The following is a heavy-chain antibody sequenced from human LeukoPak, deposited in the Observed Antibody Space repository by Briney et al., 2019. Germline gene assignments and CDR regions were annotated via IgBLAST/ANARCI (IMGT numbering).Heavy chain of an antibody. J-gene: IGHJ4*02. Sequence: ASVTVSCKASGGTFSSYAISWVRQAPGQGLEWMGGIIPIFGTANYAQKFQGRVTITADKSTSTAYMGLSSLRSEDTAVYYCARGRGYSYGYFAWWGQGTLVTVSS. CDR2: IIPIFGTA. CDR3: ARGRGYSYGYFAW. D-gene: IGHD5-18*01. CDR1: GGTFSSYA. V-gene: IGHV1-69*06.